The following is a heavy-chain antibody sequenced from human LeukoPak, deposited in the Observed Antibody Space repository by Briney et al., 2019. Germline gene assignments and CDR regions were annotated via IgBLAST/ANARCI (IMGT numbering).Heavy chain of an antibody. J-gene: IGHJ6*02. Sequence: GGSLRLSCAASGFTFSSYSMNWVRQAPGEGLEWVSYISSSGSTIYYADSVKGRFTISRDNAKNSLYLQMNSLRDEDTAVYYCARGGSGYGDYYYFYAMDVWGQGTTVTVSS. CDR3: ARGGSGYGDYYYFYAMDV. CDR2: ISSSGSTI. CDR1: GFTFSSYS. V-gene: IGHV3-48*02. D-gene: IGHD3-22*01.